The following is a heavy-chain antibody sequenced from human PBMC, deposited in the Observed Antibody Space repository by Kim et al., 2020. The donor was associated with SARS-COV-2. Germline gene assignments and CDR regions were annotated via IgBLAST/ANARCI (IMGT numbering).Heavy chain of an antibody. CDR1: GFTFSSYA. Sequence: GGSLRLSCAASGFTFSSYAMHWVRQAPGKGLEWVAVISYDGSHKYYADSVKGRFTISRDNSKNTLYLQMNSLRAEDTAVYYCVGGEEPSMVVTAIRGYYYYGMDVWGQGTTVTVSS. V-gene: IGHV3-30*04. J-gene: IGHJ6*02. CDR3: VGGEEPSMVVTAIRGYYYYGMDV. CDR2: ISYDGSHK. D-gene: IGHD2-21*02.